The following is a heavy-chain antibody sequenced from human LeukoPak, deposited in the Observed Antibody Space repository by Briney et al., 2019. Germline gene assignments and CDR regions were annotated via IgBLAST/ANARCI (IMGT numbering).Heavy chain of an antibody. J-gene: IGHJ4*02. CDR1: GYSFTNNW. Sequence: GESLKISCKGSGYSFTNNWIGWVRQMPGKGLEWMGIIYPGDSDTRYSPSFQGQVTISADKSITTAYLQWSSLKASDTAIYYCVRHLSDITSCPNYWGPGTLITVAS. V-gene: IGHV5-51*01. CDR3: VRHLSDITSCPNY. CDR2: IYPGDSDT. D-gene: IGHD2-2*01.